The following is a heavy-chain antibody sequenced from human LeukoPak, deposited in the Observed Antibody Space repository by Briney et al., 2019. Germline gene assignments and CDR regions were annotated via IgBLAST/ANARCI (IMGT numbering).Heavy chain of an antibody. CDR3: VKDLLGYCSSTSCYATGPFDY. V-gene: IGHV3-48*03. D-gene: IGHD2-2*01. J-gene: IGHJ4*02. Sequence: PGGSLRLSCAASGFTFSSYEMNWVRQAPGKGLEWVSYISSSGTTIYYADSVKGRFTISRDNAKNSLYLQMNSLRAEDTALYYCVKDLLGYCSSTSCYATGPFDYWGQGTLVTVSS. CDR1: GFTFSSYE. CDR2: ISSSGTTI.